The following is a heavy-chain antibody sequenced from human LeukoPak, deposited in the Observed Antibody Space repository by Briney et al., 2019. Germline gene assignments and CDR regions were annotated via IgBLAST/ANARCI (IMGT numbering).Heavy chain of an antibody. CDR1: GYTFTSYG. V-gene: IGHV1-69*13. CDR3: ASPSSSSTDAFDI. D-gene: IGHD6-13*01. Sequence: GASVKVSCKASGYTFTSYGISWVRQAPGQGLEWMGGIIPIFGTANYAQKFQGRVTITADESTSTAYMELSSLRSEDTAVYYCASPSSSSTDAFDIWGQGTMVTVSS. J-gene: IGHJ3*02. CDR2: IIPIFGTA.